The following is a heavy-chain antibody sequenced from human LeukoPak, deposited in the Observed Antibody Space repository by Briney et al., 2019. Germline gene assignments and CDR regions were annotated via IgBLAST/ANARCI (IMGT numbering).Heavy chain of an antibody. CDR3: AKTLDGFWPQFDF. CDR2: ISHGGGKE. CDR1: GFPFHDHD. J-gene: IGHJ4*02. V-gene: IGHV3-30*18. Sequence: GGSLRLSCAASGFPFHDHDMYWVRKTPGKGLEWVALISHGGGKEHYAESVKGRFTISRDNSKNTVYLQMGRLRSDDTAIYYCAKTLDGFWPQFDFWGRGTLLTVS. D-gene: IGHD5-24*01.